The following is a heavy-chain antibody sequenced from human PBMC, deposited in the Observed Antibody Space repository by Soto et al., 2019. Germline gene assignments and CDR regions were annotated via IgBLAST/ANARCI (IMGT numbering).Heavy chain of an antibody. Sequence: VGSLRLSCAASGLTFSSSWMSWVRQAPGKGLEWVANIKQDGSEKYYVDSVKGRFTISRDNAKNSLYLQMNSLRAEDMAVYYCARELPTVTTDAFDIWGQGTMVTVPS. CDR2: IKQDGSEK. CDR1: GLTFSSSW. J-gene: IGHJ3*02. V-gene: IGHV3-7*01. CDR3: ARELPTVTTDAFDI. D-gene: IGHD4-17*01.